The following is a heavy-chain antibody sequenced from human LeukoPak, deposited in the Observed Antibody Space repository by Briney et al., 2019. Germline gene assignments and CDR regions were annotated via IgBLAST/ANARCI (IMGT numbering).Heavy chain of an antibody. D-gene: IGHD4-17*01. CDR3: ARHDYGAYLGS. V-gene: IGHV2-5*01. Sequence: KVSGPTLVKSTQTLTLTCTFSGFSLSTSGVGVGWIRQPPGKALEWLALIYWSDDKHYSPSLKSRLTITKDTSKNQVVLTMTNMDPVDTATYYCARHDYGAYLGSWGQGTLVSVSS. CDR2: IYWSDDK. CDR1: GFSLSTSGVG. J-gene: IGHJ5*02.